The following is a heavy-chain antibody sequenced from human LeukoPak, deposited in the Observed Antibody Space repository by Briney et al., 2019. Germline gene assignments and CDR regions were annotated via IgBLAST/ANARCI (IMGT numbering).Heavy chain of an antibody. CDR3: ARDRTRTGYSSGWYHDY. D-gene: IGHD6-19*01. V-gene: IGHV1-2*02. CDR1: GGTFTGYY. Sequence: ASVKVSCKASGGTFTGYYMHWVRQAPGQGLEWMGWINPNSGGTNYAQKFQGRVTMTRDTSISTAYMELSRLRSDDTAVYYCARDRTRTGYSSGWYHDYWGQGTLVTVSS. J-gene: IGHJ4*02. CDR2: INPNSGGT.